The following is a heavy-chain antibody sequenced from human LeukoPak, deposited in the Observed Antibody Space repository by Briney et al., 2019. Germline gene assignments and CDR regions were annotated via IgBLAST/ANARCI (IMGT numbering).Heavy chain of an antibody. CDR1: GGTFSSYA. J-gene: IGHJ3*02. V-gene: IGHV1-69*06. D-gene: IGHD1-26*01. CDR2: ITPIFGTA. CDR3: ASQEWELKPLNAFDI. Sequence: ASVKVSCKASGGTFSSYAISWVRQAPGQGLEWMGGITPIFGTANYAQKFQGRVTITADKSTSTAYMELSSLRSEDTAAYYCASQEWELKPLNAFDIWGQGTMVTVSS.